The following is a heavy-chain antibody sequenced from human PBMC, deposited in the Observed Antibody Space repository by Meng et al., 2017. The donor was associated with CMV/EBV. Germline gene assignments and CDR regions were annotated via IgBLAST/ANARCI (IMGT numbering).Heavy chain of an antibody. Sequence: GGSLRLSCAASGFTFSSYAMHWVRQAPGKGLEWVAVISYDGSNKYYADSVKGRFTISRDNSKNTLYLQMNSLRAEDTAVYYCARASRAAALTKYNWFDPWGQGTLVTVSS. CDR2: ISYDGSNK. D-gene: IGHD6-13*01. CDR3: ARASRAAALTKYNWFDP. V-gene: IGHV3-30-3*01. CDR1: GFTFSSYA. J-gene: IGHJ5*02.